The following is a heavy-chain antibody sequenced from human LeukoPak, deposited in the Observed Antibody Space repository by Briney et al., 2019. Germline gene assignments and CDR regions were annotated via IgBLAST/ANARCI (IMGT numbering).Heavy chain of an antibody. J-gene: IGHJ5*02. CDR1: GGSISSYY. V-gene: IGHV4-4*07. CDR3: ARDVAAAGTKYNWFDP. D-gene: IGHD6-13*01. CDR2: IYTSGST. Sequence: SETLSLTCTVSGGSISSYYWSWIRQPAGKGLEWIGRIYTSGSTNYNPSLKSRVTMSVDTSKNQFSLKLSSVTAADTAVYYCARDVAAAGTKYNWFDPWGQGTLVTVSS.